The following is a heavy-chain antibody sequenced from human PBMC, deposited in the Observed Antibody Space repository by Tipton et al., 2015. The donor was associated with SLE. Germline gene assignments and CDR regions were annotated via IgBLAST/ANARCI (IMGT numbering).Heavy chain of an antibody. V-gene: IGHV1-2*06. CDR1: GYTFTAYY. J-gene: IGHJ4*02. D-gene: IGHD4-17*01. CDR2: VNPHSGGT. Sequence: QLVQSGPEVKKPGASVKVSCKASGYTFTAYYMHWVRQAPGQGLERLGRVNPHSGGTDYAQKFQGRVTMTRDTSFSTAYMELSRLRSDGTAVYYCARDFDYSDPRDPYWRQGALVTVSS. CDR3: ARDFDYSDPRDPY.